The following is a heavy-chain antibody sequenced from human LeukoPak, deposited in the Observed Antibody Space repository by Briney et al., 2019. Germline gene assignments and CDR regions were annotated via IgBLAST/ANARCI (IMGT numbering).Heavy chain of an antibody. CDR2: IYHSGST. Sequence: SETLSLTCAVSGGSISSSNWWSWVRQPPGKGLEWIGEIYHSGSTNYNPSLKSRVTISVDKSKNQFSLKLSSVTAADTAVYYCARVLLWFGELWAFDIWGQGTMVTVSS. J-gene: IGHJ3*02. D-gene: IGHD3-10*01. CDR3: ARVLLWFGELWAFDI. CDR1: GGSISSSNW. V-gene: IGHV4-4*02.